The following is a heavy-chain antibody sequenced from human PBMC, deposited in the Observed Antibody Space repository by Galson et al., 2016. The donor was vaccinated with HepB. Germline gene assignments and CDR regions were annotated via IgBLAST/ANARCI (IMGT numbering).Heavy chain of an antibody. CDR2: IYSIGST. Sequence: RQPPGPVLEWIGEIYSIGSTNYNPSLKSRVTISVDKSKHQFSLKLSSVTAADTALYYCARALPGLHAFDLWGQGTMVTVSS. D-gene: IGHD3-10*01. J-gene: IGHJ3*01. V-gene: IGHV4-4*02. CDR3: ARALPGLHAFDL.